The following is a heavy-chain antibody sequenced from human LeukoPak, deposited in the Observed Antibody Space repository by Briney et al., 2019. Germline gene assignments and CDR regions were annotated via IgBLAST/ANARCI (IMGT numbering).Heavy chain of an antibody. CDR2: ISGSGGST. CDR1: GFTFSNYA. V-gene: IGHV3-23*01. D-gene: IGHD2-15*01. Sequence: GGSLRLSCAASGFTFSNYAMSWVRQAPGKGLEWVSGISGSGGSTYYADSVKGRLTIARDNSKNTLYLQMNSLRAENKAVCYYAKEPRDCTGGTCFSVGGYYFDSWGQGNLVTVSS. J-gene: IGHJ4*02. CDR3: AKEPRDCTGGTCFSVGGYYFDS.